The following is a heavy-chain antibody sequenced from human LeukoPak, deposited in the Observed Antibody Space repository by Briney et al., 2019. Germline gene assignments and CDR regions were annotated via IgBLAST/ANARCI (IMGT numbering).Heavy chain of an antibody. CDR1: GGTFSSYA. D-gene: IGHD3-10*01. Sequence: GASVKVSCKASGGTFSSYAISWVRQAPGQGLEWMGRIIPILCIANYAQKFQGRVTITADKSTSTAYMELSSLRSEDTAVYYCARNTNYYGSGAGNWFDPWGQGTLVTVSS. CDR2: IIPILCIA. J-gene: IGHJ5*02. CDR3: ARNTNYYGSGAGNWFDP. V-gene: IGHV1-69*04.